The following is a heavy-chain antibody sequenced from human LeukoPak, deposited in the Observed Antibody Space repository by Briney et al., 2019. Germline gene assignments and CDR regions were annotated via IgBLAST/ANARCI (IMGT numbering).Heavy chain of an antibody. J-gene: IGHJ4*02. CDR2: ITSGASVI. CDR1: GFTFKSYH. V-gene: IGHV3-48*03. Sequence: PGGSLRVSCVASGFTFKSYHMNWVRQAPGKGLEWLSGITSGASVIYYADSVKGRFTISRDDAKNSLFLQMSGLTVDDTAVYYCARKRIADLGDETSFGGSPFDSWGQGTLVIVSS. D-gene: IGHD3-16*01. CDR3: ARKRIADLGDETSFGGSPFDS.